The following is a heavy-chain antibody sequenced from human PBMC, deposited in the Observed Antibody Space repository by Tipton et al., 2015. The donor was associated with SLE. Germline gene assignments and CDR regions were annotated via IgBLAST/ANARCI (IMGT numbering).Heavy chain of an antibody. Sequence: TLSLTCAVSGASISGSSWWSWVRRPPGKGLEWIGETTHSGATYYNPSLKSRVIISLDTSRNHFSLKLTSVTAADTAVYFCARDRDIVLEPVPIPPAFDIWGQGTTVTVSS. D-gene: IGHD2-8*02. CDR3: ARDRDIVLEPVPIPPAFDI. J-gene: IGHJ3*02. CDR1: GASISGSSW. CDR2: TTHSGAT. V-gene: IGHV4-4*01.